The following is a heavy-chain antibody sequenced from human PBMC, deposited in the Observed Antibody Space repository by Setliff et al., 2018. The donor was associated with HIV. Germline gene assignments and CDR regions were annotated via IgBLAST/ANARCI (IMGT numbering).Heavy chain of an antibody. Sequence: SETLSLTCTVSGGSISSSSYYWGWIRQPPGKGLEGIGSIYYSGSTYYNPSLKSRVTISVDTSKNQFSVRLSSVTAADTAVYYCARGYEGSSPGGAFDIWGLGTMVTVSS. V-gene: IGHV4-39*07. J-gene: IGHJ3*02. CDR2: IYYSGST. CDR1: GGSISSSSYY. CDR3: ARGYEGSSPGGAFDI. D-gene: IGHD6-6*01.